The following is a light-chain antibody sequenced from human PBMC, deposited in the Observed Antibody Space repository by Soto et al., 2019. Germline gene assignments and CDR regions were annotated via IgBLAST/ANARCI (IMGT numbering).Light chain of an antibody. Sequence: QPVLTQPPSASGTPGQRVTISCSGSSSNIGTKAVNWYQQLPRTAPKLLIYSNNQRPSGVPDRFSGSKSGTSASLAIIGLQSEDEADYYCGTWDDSLSGYVFGPGTKLTVL. CDR1: SSNIGTKA. CDR3: GTWDDSLSGYV. CDR2: SNN. V-gene: IGLV1-44*01. J-gene: IGLJ1*01.